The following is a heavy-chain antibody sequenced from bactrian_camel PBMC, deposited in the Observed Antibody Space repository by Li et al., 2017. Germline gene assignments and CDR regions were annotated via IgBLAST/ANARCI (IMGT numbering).Heavy chain of an antibody. V-gene: IGHV3S1*01. D-gene: IGHD2*01. CDR2: ISTGGGAA. CDR1: ADTSISTYC. J-gene: IGHJ4*01. CDR3: AVDGPVAFCSDYPSDFRG. Sequence: VQLVESGGGSVQAGGSLRLSCVASADTSISTYCMGWFRQAPGKEREGLAGISTGGGAAYYADSVKGRFTIVKDAAKDTLDLRMTSLKPEDSGMYYCAVDGPVAFCSDYPSDFRGWGQGTQVTVS.